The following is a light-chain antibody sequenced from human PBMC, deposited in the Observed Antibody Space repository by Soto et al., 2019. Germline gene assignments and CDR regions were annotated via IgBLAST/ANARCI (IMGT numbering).Light chain of an antibody. CDR1: SSNIGSNT. CDR3: AAWDDSLNGYV. V-gene: IGLV1-44*01. CDR2: SNN. J-gene: IGLJ1*01. Sequence: QAVVTQPPSASGTPGQRVTISCSGSSSNIGSNTVNWYQQLPGTAPKLLIYSNNQRPSGVPDRFSGSKSGTSASLAISGLQSEDEAEYYCAAWDDSLNGYVFGTGTKLTV.